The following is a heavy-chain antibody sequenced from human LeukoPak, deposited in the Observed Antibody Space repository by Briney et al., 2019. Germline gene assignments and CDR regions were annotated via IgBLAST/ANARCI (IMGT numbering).Heavy chain of an antibody. V-gene: IGHV4-39*01. CDR1: GGAISSSTYY. Sequence: PSETLSLTCTVSGGAISSSTYYWGWIRQPPGKGLEWIGSIYYSGSTYYNPSLKSRVTISVDTSKNQFSLKLNSVTAADTAIYYCARLNNWGYYWGQGTLVTVSS. J-gene: IGHJ4*02. D-gene: IGHD7-27*01. CDR2: IYYSGST. CDR3: ARLNNWGYY.